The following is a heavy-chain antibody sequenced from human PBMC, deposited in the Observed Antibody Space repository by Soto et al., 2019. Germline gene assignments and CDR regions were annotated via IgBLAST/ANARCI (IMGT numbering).Heavy chain of an antibody. CDR3: ARDLGYCSCGSCYSRYYYDMDV. J-gene: IGHJ6*02. CDR2: IIPIFGTA. D-gene: IGHD2-15*01. Sequence: QVQLVQSGAEVKKPGSSVKVSCKASGGTFSSYAISWVRQAPGQGLEWMGGIIPIFGTANYAQKFQGRVTITADESTSTVYMELSSLRSEDTAVYYCARDLGYCSCGSCYSRYYYDMDVWGQWTTVTVSS. CDR1: GGTFSSYA. V-gene: IGHV1-69*01.